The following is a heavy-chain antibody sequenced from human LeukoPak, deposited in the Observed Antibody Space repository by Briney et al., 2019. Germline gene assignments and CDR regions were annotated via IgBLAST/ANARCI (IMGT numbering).Heavy chain of an antibody. J-gene: IGHJ4*02. V-gene: IGHV3-33*01. CDR1: GFTFSSYG. CDR2: IWYDGSNK. CDR3: ARGDILPTPFRGIDY. D-gene: IGHD3-9*01. Sequence: PGRSLRLSCAASGFTFSSYGMHWVRQAPGKGLEWVAVIWYDGSNKYYADSVKGRFTISRDNSKNTLYLQMNSLRAGDTAVYYCARGDILPTPFRGIDYWAQGTLVTVSS.